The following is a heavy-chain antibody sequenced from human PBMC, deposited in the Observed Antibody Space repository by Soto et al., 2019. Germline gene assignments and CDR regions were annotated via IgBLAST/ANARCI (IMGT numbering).Heavy chain of an antibody. D-gene: IGHD2-2*01. CDR1: GYTFTSYG. CDR2: ISAYNGNT. V-gene: IGHV1-18*01. Sequence: GASVKVSCKASGYTFTSYGISWVRQAPGQGLEWMGWISAYNGNTNYAQKLQGRVTMTTDTSTSTAYMELRSLRSDDTAVYYCARGRVDHTSYDAFDIWGQGTMVTVSS. CDR3: ARGRVDHTSYDAFDI. J-gene: IGHJ3*02.